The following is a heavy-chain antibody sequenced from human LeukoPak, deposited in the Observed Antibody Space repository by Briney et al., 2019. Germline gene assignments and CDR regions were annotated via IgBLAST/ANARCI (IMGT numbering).Heavy chain of an antibody. CDR1: GYTFTNNY. CDR2: IYPRDGST. Sequence: ASVKVSCTASGYTFTNNYLHWVRHAPGQGLEWMGMIYPRDGSTSYAQNFQGRVTVTRDTSTTTVHMELRGLRSEDTAVYYCARDQEGFDYWGQGTVVTVSS. CDR3: ARDQEGFDY. V-gene: IGHV1-46*01. J-gene: IGHJ4*02.